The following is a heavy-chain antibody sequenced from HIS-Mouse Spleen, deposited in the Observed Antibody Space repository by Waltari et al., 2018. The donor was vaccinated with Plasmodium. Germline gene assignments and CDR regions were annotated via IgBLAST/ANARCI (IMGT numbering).Heavy chain of an antibody. Sequence: QLQLQESGPGLVKPSETLSLTCTVSGGSISSSSYYWGWIRQPPGQGLEWIGSFNYSGSTHENPALKSRVTISVDKAKNQFSLKLSSVTDADTAVYYCARVPYYYDSSGYGMGWFDPWGQGTLVTVSS. J-gene: IGHJ5*02. CDR1: GGSISSSSYY. CDR3: ARVPYYYDSSGYGMGWFDP. CDR2: FNYSGST. D-gene: IGHD3-22*01. V-gene: IGHV4-39*07.